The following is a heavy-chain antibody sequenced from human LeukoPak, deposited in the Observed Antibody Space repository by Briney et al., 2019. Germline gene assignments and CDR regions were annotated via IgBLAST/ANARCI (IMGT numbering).Heavy chain of an antibody. D-gene: IGHD6-6*01. J-gene: IGHJ4*02. CDR2: IYYSGST. CDR1: GYSISSSYY. Sequence: PSETLSLTCTVSGYSISSSYYWGWIRQPPGKGLEWIGSIYYSGSTNYNPSLKSRVTISVDTSKNQFSLKLSSVTAADTAVYYCARASDSSTFDYWGQGTLVTVSS. V-gene: IGHV4-38-2*02. CDR3: ARASDSSTFDY.